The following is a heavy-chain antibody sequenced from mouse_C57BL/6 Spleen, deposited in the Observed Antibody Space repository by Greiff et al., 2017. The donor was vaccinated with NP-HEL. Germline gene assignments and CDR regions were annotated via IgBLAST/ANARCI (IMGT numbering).Heavy chain of an antibody. J-gene: IGHJ4*01. CDR2: IYPGDGDT. D-gene: IGHD2-2*01. V-gene: IGHV1-80*01. Sequence: QVQLQQSGAELVKPGASVKISCKASGYAFSSYWMNWVQQRPGKGLEWIGQIYPGDGDTNYNGKFKGKATLTADKSSSTAYMQLSSLTAEDSAVYFCARDYYGYDGYAMDYWGQGTSVTVSS. CDR3: ARDYYGYDGYAMDY. CDR1: GYAFSSYW.